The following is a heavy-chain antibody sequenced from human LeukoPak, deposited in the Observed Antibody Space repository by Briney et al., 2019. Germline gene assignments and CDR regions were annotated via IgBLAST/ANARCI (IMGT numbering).Heavy chain of an antibody. D-gene: IGHD5-24*01. J-gene: IGHJ6*02. V-gene: IGHV3-23*01. CDR2: ISGSGGST. Sequence: PGGSLRLSCAASGFTFSSYAMSWVRQAPGMGLEWVSAISGSGGSTYYADSVKGRFTISRDNSKNTLYLQMNSLRAEDTAVYYCARQKGDGYYYYYGMDVWGQGTTVTVSS. CDR3: ARQKGDGYYYYYGMDV. CDR1: GFTFSSYA.